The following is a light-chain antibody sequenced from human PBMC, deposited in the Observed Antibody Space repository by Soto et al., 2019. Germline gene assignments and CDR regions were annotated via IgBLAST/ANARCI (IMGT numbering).Light chain of an antibody. CDR2: DAS. V-gene: IGKV3-11*01. CDR1: QSVSGY. Sequence: EIVLTQSPATLSLSPGGRATLSCRASQSVSGYLAWYQQKPGQAPRLLMYDASNRATGIPARFSGSWSGTDFTLTISSLEPEDFAVYYCQQRSNWPSTFGGWTKVEIK. J-gene: IGKJ4*01. CDR3: QQRSNWPST.